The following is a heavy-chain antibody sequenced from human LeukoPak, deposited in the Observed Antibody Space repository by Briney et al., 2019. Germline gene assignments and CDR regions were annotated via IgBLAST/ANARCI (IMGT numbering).Heavy chain of an antibody. CDR1: GYTLTELS. J-gene: IGHJ4*02. CDR2: FDPEDGET. CDR3: ATVPYYYGSGSSQFDY. V-gene: IGHV1-24*01. Sequence: ASVKVSCKVSGYTLTELSMHWVRQAPGKGLEWMGGFDPEDGETIYAQKFQGRVTMTEDTSTDTAYMELSSLRSEDTAVYYCATVPYYYGSGSSQFDYWGQGTLVTASS. D-gene: IGHD3-10*01.